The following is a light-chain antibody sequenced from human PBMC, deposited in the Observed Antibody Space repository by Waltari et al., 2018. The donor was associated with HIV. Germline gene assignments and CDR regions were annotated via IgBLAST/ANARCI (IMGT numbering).Light chain of an antibody. CDR1: QSLNTW. V-gene: IGKV1-5*03. J-gene: IGKJ1*01. Sequence: DIQMTQSPSALSASVGDRATITCRANQSLNTWLAWYKQSEGEAPKLLIYKTSKLENGVPSRFSASGSGKVFSLTISSVQPDDFAIYYCQQYKSAPWTFGQGTKV. CDR3: QQYKSAPWT. CDR2: KTS.